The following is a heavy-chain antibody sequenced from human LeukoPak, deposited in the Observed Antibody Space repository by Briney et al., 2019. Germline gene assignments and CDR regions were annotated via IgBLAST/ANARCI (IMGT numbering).Heavy chain of an antibody. D-gene: IGHD2-2*01. CDR2: ISTSYSGI. Sequence: GGSLRLSCAASGFIVSRYSMTWVRQAPGKGLEWVSSISTSYSGIYYADSVKGRFTISRDNAKNSLYLQMDSLRADDTAVYYCARAYCSSVTCFEWGQGTLVTVSS. V-gene: IGHV3-48*01. J-gene: IGHJ4*02. CDR1: GFIVSRYS. CDR3: ARAYCSSVTCFE.